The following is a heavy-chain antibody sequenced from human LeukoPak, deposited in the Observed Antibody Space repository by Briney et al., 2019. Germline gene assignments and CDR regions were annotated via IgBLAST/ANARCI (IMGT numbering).Heavy chain of an antibody. CDR2: IKQDGSEK. J-gene: IGHJ4*02. Sequence: GGSLRLSCAASGFTFSSHWMSWVRQAPGKGLEWVANIKQDGSEKYYVDSVKGRFTISRDNAKNSLYLQMNSLRAEDTAVYYCARGGGYYGDLDYWGQGTLVTVSS. V-gene: IGHV3-7*01. CDR1: GFTFSSHW. CDR3: ARGGGYYGDLDY. D-gene: IGHD4-17*01.